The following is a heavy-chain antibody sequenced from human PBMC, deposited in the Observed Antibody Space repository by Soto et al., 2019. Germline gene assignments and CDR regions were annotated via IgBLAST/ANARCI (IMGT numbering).Heavy chain of an antibody. CDR1: GGSITSHY. Sequence: QVQLQESGPGLVKPSETLSLTCSVSGGSITSHYCSWFRQPPGKGLEWIGYIHHSGSTSYNPSLNRRAPMPADPSKSQFSLRLSSVTAADPALYYCARQGFGQLHGLVDVWGPGTTVTVSS. CDR3: ARQGFGQLHGLVDV. V-gene: IGHV4-59*08. CDR2: IHHSGST. J-gene: IGHJ6*02. D-gene: IGHD3-10*01.